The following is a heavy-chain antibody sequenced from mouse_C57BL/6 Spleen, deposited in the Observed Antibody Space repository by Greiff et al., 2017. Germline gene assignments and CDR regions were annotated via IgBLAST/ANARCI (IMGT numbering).Heavy chain of an antibody. Sequence: QVQLQQPGAELVKPGASVKMSCKASGYTFTSYWITWVKQRPGQGLEWIGDIYPGSGSTNYNEKFKSKATLTVDTSSSTAYMQLSSLTSEDSAVYYCANIYYYGSSYDYYAMDYWGQGTSVTVSS. J-gene: IGHJ4*01. CDR3: ANIYYYGSSYDYYAMDY. CDR2: IYPGSGST. V-gene: IGHV1-55*01. D-gene: IGHD1-1*01. CDR1: GYTFTSYW.